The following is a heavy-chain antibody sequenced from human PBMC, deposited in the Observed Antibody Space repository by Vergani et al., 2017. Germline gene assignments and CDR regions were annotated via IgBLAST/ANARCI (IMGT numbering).Heavy chain of an antibody. CDR2: IIPIFGTA. J-gene: IGHJ4*02. V-gene: IGHV1-69*13. CDR1: GGTFSCYA. D-gene: IGHD6-13*01. CDR3: AIPFYSSSWTWSGGPQKGY. Sequence: QVQLVQSGAEVKKPGSSVKVSCKASGGTFSCYAISWVRQAPGQGLEWMGGIIPIFGTANYAQKFQGRVTITADESTSTAYMELSSLRSEDTAVYYCAIPFYSSSWTWSGGPQKGYWGQGTLVTVSS.